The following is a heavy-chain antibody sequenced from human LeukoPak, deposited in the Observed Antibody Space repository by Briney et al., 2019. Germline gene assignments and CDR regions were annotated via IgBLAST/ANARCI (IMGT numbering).Heavy chain of an antibody. Sequence: SEGLSLTCTVSGGSISSYYWSWIRQPPGKGLEWIGYIYYIGITNYNPSLKSRVTISVDTSKSQFSLRLSSVTAADTAVYYCARHSTPGTNQNWFDPWGQGTLVTVSS. CDR3: ARHSTPGTNQNWFDP. CDR1: GGSISSYY. V-gene: IGHV4-59*01. D-gene: IGHD1-1*01. J-gene: IGHJ5*02. CDR2: IYYIGIT.